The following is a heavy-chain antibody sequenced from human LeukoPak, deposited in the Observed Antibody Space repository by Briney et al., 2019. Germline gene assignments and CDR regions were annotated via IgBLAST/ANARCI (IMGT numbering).Heavy chain of an antibody. CDR3: ARDGTYYDILTGYHLDLFDY. CDR2: ISSSSSYI. J-gene: IGHJ4*02. CDR1: GFAFTFRASG. D-gene: IGHD3-9*01. V-gene: IGHV3-21*01. Sequence: PGGSLGLSCAASGFAFTFRASGMHWVRQAPGKGLEWVSSISSSSSYIYYADSVKGRFTISRDNAKNSLYLQMNSLRAEDTAVYYCARDGTYYDILTGYHLDLFDYWGQGTLVTVSS.